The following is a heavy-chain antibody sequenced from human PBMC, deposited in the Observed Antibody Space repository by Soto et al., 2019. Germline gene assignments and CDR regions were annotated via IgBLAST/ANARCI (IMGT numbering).Heavy chain of an antibody. D-gene: IGHD6-19*01. CDR2: IYYSGST. V-gene: IGHV4-31*03. Sequence: QVQLQESGPGLVKPSQTLSLTCTVSGGSISSGGYYWSWIRQHPGKGLEWIGYIYYSGSTYYNPSLKSRVTISVDTSKNQFSLKLSSVTAADTAVYYCARDARLTQLGIAVVMHAFDIWGQGTMVTVSS. J-gene: IGHJ3*02. CDR1: GGSISSGGYY. CDR3: ARDARLTQLGIAVVMHAFDI.